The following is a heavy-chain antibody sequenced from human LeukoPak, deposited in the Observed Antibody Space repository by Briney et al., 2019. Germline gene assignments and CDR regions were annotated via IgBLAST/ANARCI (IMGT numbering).Heavy chain of an antibody. J-gene: IGHJ4*02. D-gene: IGHD2-2*01. Sequence: PGGSLRLSCSASGFTFSAYAMHWVRQAPGKGLEYASLISSNGGTTYYADSVKGRFTISRDNSKNTVYLQLNSLRAEDTAVYYCAKRYANGWNFDYWGQGTLVTVSS. CDR3: AKRYANGWNFDY. CDR2: ISSNGGTT. V-gene: IGHV3-64D*06. CDR1: GFTFSAYA.